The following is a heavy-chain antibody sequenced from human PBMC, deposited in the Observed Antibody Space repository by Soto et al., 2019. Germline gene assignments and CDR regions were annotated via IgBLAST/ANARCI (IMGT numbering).Heavy chain of an antibody. CDR1: GFTFDSYA. CDR2: ISGNGAGT. CDR3: AKDTVGGYSFWSGYYSDGLDV. J-gene: IGHJ3*01. D-gene: IGHD3-3*01. Sequence: EVQLLESGGGLAQPGGSLRLSCVGSGFTFDSYAISWVRQAPGKGLQWISAISGNGAGTDYAHSVKGRFTISRDNSKNTVHLQMNSLRAEDTALYYCAKDTVGGYSFWSGYYSDGLDVWGQGTMVTVSS. V-gene: IGHV3-23*01.